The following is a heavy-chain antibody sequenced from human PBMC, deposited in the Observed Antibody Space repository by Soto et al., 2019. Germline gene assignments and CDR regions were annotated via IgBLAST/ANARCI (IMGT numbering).Heavy chain of an antibody. CDR1: GYIYIRYG. D-gene: IGHD2-15*01. V-gene: IGHV1-18*01. J-gene: IGHJ5*02. Sequence: QVQLVQSGAEVKKNGASVKVSCKASGYIYIRYGINWVRQAPAQGLEWMGWVSPDNNKTNYVQKFQGRVTMTTDTSTSTAYMELRSLRSDDTAVYYCARDLDCSGGTCYSNWLDPWGQGTLVTVSS. CDR2: VSPDNNKT. CDR3: ARDLDCSGGTCYSNWLDP.